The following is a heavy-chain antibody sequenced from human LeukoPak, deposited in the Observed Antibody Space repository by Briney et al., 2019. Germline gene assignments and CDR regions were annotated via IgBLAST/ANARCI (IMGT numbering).Heavy chain of an antibody. CDR3: ARDVVVVAAPSGAFDI. D-gene: IGHD2-15*01. J-gene: IGHJ3*02. Sequence: ASVKVSCKASGGTFSSYAISWVRQAPGQGLEWMGGIIPIFGTANYAQKVQGRVTITADESTCTAYMELSSLRSEDTAVYYCARDVVVVAAPSGAFDIWGQGTMVTVSS. CDR1: GGTFSSYA. CDR2: IIPIFGTA. V-gene: IGHV1-69*01.